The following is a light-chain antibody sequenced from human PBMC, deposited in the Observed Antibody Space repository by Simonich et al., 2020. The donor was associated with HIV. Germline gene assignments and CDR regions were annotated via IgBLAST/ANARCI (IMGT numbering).Light chain of an antibody. V-gene: IGLV6-57*03. CDR1: SGSIASNY. J-gene: IGLJ3*02. CDR3: QSYDNSNLV. Sequence: FMLTQPHSVSESPGKTVTISCTRSSGSIASNYVQWYQQRPGSAPTIVIYEDNQRPSGVPDRFSGSIDSSSNSASLTISGLKTEDEADYYCQSYDNSNLVFGGGTKLTVL. CDR2: EDN.